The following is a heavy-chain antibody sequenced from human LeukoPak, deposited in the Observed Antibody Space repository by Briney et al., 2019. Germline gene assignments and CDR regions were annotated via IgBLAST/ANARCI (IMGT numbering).Heavy chain of an antibody. V-gene: IGHV3-33*01. D-gene: IGHD5-18*01. CDR3: ARDRGYTYGHPLDY. CDR2: IWHDGSNK. J-gene: IGHJ4*02. Sequence: PGGSLRLSCAASGFTFSTYVIHWVRQAPGKGLEWVALIWHDGSNKYYGDSVKGRFTISRDNSKNTLYLQMDSLGDEDTAVYYCARDRGYTYGHPLDYWGQGTLVTVSS. CDR1: GFTFSTYV.